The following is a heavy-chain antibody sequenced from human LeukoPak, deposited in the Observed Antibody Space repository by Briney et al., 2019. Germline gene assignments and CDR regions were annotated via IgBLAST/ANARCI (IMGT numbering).Heavy chain of an antibody. CDR1: GFTFSSSW. CDR2: IKGDGSDK. CDR3: ATEHWGPNP. Sequence: PGGSLRLSCAASGFTFSSSWMTWVRQAPGKGLEWLANIKGDGSDKNYVDSVKGRFTISRDNAKNSLFLQMSSLRGEDTALYYCATEHWGPNPWGQGTLVTVSS. J-gene: IGHJ5*02. D-gene: IGHD3-16*01. V-gene: IGHV3-7*01.